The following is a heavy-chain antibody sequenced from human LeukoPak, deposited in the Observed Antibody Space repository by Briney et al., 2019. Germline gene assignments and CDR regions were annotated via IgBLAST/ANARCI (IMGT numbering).Heavy chain of an antibody. CDR3: AKDAKRCSSTSCYHYYYGMDV. Sequence: GGVLRLSCAASGFTFSSYAMSWVRQAPGKGLEWVSAISGSGGSTYYADSVKGRFTISRDNSKNTLYLQMNSLRAEDTAVYYCAKDAKRCSSTSCYHYYYGMDVWGQGTTVTVSS. CDR1: GFTFSSYA. J-gene: IGHJ6*02. CDR2: ISGSGGST. V-gene: IGHV3-23*01. D-gene: IGHD2-2*01.